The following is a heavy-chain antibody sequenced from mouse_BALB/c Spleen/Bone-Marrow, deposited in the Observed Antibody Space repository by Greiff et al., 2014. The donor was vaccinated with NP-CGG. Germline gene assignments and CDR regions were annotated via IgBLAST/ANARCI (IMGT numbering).Heavy chain of an antibody. V-gene: IGHV1-5*01. CDR2: IYPGNSDS. D-gene: IGHD1-1*02. CDR1: GYSFSTYW. J-gene: IGHJ3*01. Sequence: EVQLQQSVTVLSRPGASVKMSCKASGYSFSTYWMHWVKQRPGQGLEWIGAIYPGNSDSSYNQKFEGKAKLTAVTSASTAYMELISLTHEDSAVYYCTRRGSAFPYWGQGTLVTVSA. CDR3: TRRGSAFPY.